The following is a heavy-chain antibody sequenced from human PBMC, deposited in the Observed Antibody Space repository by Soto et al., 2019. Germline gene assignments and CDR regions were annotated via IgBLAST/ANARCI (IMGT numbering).Heavy chain of an antibody. CDR2: ISAYNGNT. Sequence: ASVKVSCKASGYTFTSYGISWVRQAPGQGLEWMGWISAYNGNTNYAQKLQGRVTMTTDTSTSTAYMELRSLRSDDTAVYYCARVKGITETTVPDYWGQGTLVTVSS. J-gene: IGHJ4*02. V-gene: IGHV1-18*01. CDR1: GYTFTSYG. D-gene: IGHD1-7*01. CDR3: ARVKGITETTVPDY.